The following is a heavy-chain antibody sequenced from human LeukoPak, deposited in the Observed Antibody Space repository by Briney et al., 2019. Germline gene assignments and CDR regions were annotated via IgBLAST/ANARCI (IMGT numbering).Heavy chain of an antibody. J-gene: IGHJ4*02. CDR2: ISQDGGEK. D-gene: IGHD2-2*01. Sequence: PGGSLRLSCAASGFTFNNCWMSWVRQAPGKGLEWVANISQDGGEKYYVDSVKGRFTISRDNARNSLYLQMNSLRAEDTAVYHCATGRSCTTCYLPDYWGQGTLVTVSS. CDR3: ATGRSCTTCYLPDY. V-gene: IGHV3-7*01. CDR1: GFTFNNCW.